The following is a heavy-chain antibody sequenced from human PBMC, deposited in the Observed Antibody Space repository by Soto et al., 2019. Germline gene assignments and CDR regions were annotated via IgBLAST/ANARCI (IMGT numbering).Heavy chain of an antibody. CDR1: GFTFTSSA. J-gene: IGHJ4*02. CDR2: IVVGSGNT. Sequence: ASVKVSCKASGFTFTSSAVQWVRQARGQRLEWIGWIVVGSGNTNYAQKFQERVTITRDMSTSTAYMELSSLRSEDTAVYYCAASIAVAGTLDYWGQGTLVTVSS. V-gene: IGHV1-58*01. D-gene: IGHD6-19*01. CDR3: AASIAVAGTLDY.